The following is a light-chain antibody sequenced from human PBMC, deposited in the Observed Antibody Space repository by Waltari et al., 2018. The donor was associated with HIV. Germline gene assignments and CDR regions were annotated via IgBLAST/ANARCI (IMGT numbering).Light chain of an antibody. Sequence: QSALTQPASVSGSPGQSITISCPGTRHDLRNSHSVSWYQHHPGKAPKVIIYEVSNRPSGVSSRFSGSISANTASLTISGLQAEDEADYFCTSYISSSSPVFGGGTKVTVL. J-gene: IGLJ3*02. CDR2: EVS. V-gene: IGLV2-14*01. CDR1: RHDLRNSHS. CDR3: TSYISSSSPV.